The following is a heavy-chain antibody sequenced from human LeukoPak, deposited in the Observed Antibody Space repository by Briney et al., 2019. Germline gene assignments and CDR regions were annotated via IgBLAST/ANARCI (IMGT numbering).Heavy chain of an antibody. D-gene: IGHD2-21*01. J-gene: IGHJ6*03. CDR2: ISSKSSTK. CDR1: GFTFSTYT. V-gene: IGHV3-48*01. CDR3: AAISSYYYMDV. Sequence: GGSLRLSCAASGFTFSTYTMIWVRQAPGKGLEWVSYISSKSSTKYYADSVKGRFTISRDNSENTLYLQMNSLRAEDTAVYYCAAISSYYYMDVWGKGTTVTISS.